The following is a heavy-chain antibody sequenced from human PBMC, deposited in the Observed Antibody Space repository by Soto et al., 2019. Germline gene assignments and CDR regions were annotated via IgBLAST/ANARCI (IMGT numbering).Heavy chain of an antibody. CDR2: ISGSGGST. CDR3: AKGSGSSWYST. CDR1: GFTFSTDG. V-gene: IGHV3-23*01. J-gene: IGHJ4*02. D-gene: IGHD6-13*01. Sequence: EVQLLESGGSLVQPGGSLRLSCAASGFTFSTDGMSWVRQAPGKGLEWVSAISGSGGSTYYADSVKGRFTFSRDNSKNTLYLQMNSLRAEDTAVYYCAKGSGSSWYSTWGQGTLVTVSS.